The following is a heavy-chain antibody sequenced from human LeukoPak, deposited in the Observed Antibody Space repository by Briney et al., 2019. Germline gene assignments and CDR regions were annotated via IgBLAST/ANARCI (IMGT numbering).Heavy chain of an antibody. CDR3: AIATWDY. J-gene: IGHJ4*02. V-gene: IGHV3-74*01. CDR1: GFTFSSYW. Sequence: GGSLRLSCAASGFTFSSYWMHWVRQAPGKGLVWVSRITADGSSTTYADSVKGRFTISRDNAKNTLYLQMNSLRAEDTAVYYCAIATWDYWGQGTLVTVSS. CDR2: ITADGSST.